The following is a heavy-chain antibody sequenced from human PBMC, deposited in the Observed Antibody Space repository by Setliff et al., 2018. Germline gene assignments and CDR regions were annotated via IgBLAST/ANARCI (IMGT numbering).Heavy chain of an antibody. Sequence: PSETLSLTCTVSGGSLTGTSNYWGWIRQPPGKGLEWIGRVYSTGTTNYNPSLKSRVTISISADTSNKSFSLNLFSVSAADTAIYYCAKHGEESKVTTYLASWGQGTLVTVSS. D-gene: IGHD4-17*01. CDR3: AKHGEESKVTTYLAS. J-gene: IGHJ5*02. CDR2: VYSTGTT. CDR1: GGSLTGTSNY. V-gene: IGHV4-39*01.